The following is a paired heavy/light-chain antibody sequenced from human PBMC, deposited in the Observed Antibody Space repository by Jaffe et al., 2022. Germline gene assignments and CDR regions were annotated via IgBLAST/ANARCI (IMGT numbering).Heavy chain of an antibody. J-gene: IGHJ3*02. Sequence: QVQLQGSGPGLVKPSETLSLTCTVSGDSFSSSSFYWGWIRQPPGKGLEWIANLHYAGSTYPHPSLRSRVTISVDSSKNQFSLKLSSVTAADTAVYYCARLPSPGCSGGNCFCNAYDIWDQGTMVTVSS. CDR2: LHYAGST. D-gene: IGHD2-15*01. CDR1: GDSFSSSSFY. V-gene: IGHV4-39*01. CDR3: ARLPSPGCSGGNCFCNAYDI.
Light chain of an antibody. Sequence: QSALTQPASVSGSPGQSITISCTGTSSDVGSYSLVSWYQQHPGKAPKLMIYEVSKRPSGVSNRFSGSKSGNTASLTISGLQAEDEADYYCCSYAGGNAWVFGGGTKLTVL. CDR2: EVS. J-gene: IGLJ3*02. CDR3: CSYAGGNAWV. CDR1: SSDVGSYSL. V-gene: IGLV2-23*02.